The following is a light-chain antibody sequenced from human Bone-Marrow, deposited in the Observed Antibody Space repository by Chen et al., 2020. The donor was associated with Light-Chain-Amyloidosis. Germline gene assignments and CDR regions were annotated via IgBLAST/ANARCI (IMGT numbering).Light chain of an antibody. CDR2: VGTGGIVG. J-gene: IGLJ3*02. Sequence: QPVLTQPPSASASLGASVTLTCTLSSGYSNYKVDWYQQRPGKGPRFVMRVGTGGIVGSKADGIPDRFSVLGSGLNRYLTIKNIQEEDESDYHCGADHGSGSNFGGVFGGGTKLTVL. CDR1: SGYSNYK. CDR3: GADHGSGSNFGGV. V-gene: IGLV9-49*01.